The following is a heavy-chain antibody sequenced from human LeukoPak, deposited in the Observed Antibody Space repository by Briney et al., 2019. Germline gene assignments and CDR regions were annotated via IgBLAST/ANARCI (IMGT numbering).Heavy chain of an antibody. D-gene: IGHD5-18*01. Sequence: GGSLRLSCAASGFTFSSYAMSWVRQAPGKGLEWVSAISGSGGSTYYADSVKGRFTISRDNSKNTLYPQMNSLRAEDTAVYYCAKDLVGSYGPNLYYFDYWGQGTLVTISS. CDR1: GFTFSSYA. V-gene: IGHV3-23*01. CDR3: AKDLVGSYGPNLYYFDY. CDR2: ISGSGGST. J-gene: IGHJ4*02.